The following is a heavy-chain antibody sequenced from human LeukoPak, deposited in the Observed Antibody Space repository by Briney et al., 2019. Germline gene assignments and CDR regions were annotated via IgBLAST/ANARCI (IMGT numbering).Heavy chain of an antibody. CDR1: GFTFSSYA. V-gene: IGHV3-30-3*01. J-gene: IGHJ4*02. Sequence: GRSLRLSCAASGFTFSSYAMHWVRQAPGKGLEWVAVISYDGSNKYYADSVKGRFTISRDNSKNTLYLQMNSLRAEDTAVYYCARERYSSGWYEYYFDYWGQGTLVTVSS. D-gene: IGHD6-19*01. CDR2: ISYDGSNK. CDR3: ARERYSSGWYEYYFDY.